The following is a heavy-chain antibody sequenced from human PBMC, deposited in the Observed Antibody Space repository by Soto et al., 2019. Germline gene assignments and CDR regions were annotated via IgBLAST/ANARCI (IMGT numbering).Heavy chain of an antibody. J-gene: IGHJ6*02. D-gene: IGHD2-2*03. CDR3: ARRGGGYCSSTSCYPPFGMDV. CDR1: GYSFTSYW. V-gene: IGHV5-51*01. Sequence: GESQKISCKGSGYSFTSYWIGWVRQMPGKGLEWMGIIYPGDSDTRYSPSFQGQVTISADKSISTAYLQWSSLKASDTAMYYCARRGGGYCSSTSCYPPFGMDVWGQGTTVTVSS. CDR2: IYPGDSDT.